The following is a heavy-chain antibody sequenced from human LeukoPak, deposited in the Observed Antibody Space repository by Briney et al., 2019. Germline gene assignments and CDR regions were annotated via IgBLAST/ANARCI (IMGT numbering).Heavy chain of an antibody. D-gene: IGHD3-3*01. CDR1: GFTFSSYA. CDR3: ARDSSIFGVVTPADY. CDR2: ISYDGSNK. Sequence: PGRSLRLSCAASGFTFSSYAMHWVRQAPGKGLEWVAVISYDGSNKYYADSVKGRFTISRDNSKNTLYLQMNSLRAEDTAVYYCARDSSIFGVVTPADYWGQGTLVTVSS. V-gene: IGHV3-30-3*01. J-gene: IGHJ4*02.